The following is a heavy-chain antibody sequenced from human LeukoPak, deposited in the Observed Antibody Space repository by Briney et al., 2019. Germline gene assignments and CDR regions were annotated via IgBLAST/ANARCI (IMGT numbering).Heavy chain of an antibody. Sequence: GGSLRLSCAASGFTFNTYAMSWVRQAPGKGLEWVSAISSSGGSTFHADSVKGRFTISRDNSKNTLYLQMNSLKAEDTAVYYCAKGLTSIKYDSWGQGTLVTVSS. CDR1: GFTFNTYA. J-gene: IGHJ4*02. CDR2: ISSSGGST. CDR3: AKGLTSIKYDS. V-gene: IGHV3-23*01. D-gene: IGHD3-9*01.